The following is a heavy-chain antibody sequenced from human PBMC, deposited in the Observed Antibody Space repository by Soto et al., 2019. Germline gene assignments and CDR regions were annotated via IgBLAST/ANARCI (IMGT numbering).Heavy chain of an antibody. J-gene: IGHJ4*02. Sequence: PGGSLRLSCAASGFTFSDYYMSWIRQAPGKGLEWVSYISSSSSYTNYADSVKGRFTISRDNAKNSLYLQMNSLRAEDTAVYYCASAYDSSGYYDYWGQGTPDTVSS. CDR1: GFTFSDYY. D-gene: IGHD3-22*01. V-gene: IGHV3-11*06. CDR2: ISSSSSYT. CDR3: ASAYDSSGYYDY.